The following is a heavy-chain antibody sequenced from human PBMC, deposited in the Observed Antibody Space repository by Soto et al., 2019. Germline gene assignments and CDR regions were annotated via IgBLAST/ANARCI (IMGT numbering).Heavy chain of an antibody. Sequence: QVQLQESGPGLVKPSETLSLTCTVSGGSISSYYWSWIRQPPGKGLEWIGYIYYSGSTNYNPSLKSRVTISVDTSKNQFSLKLSSVTAADTAVYYCARCRRGDYDYYYMDVWGKGTTVTVSS. D-gene: IGHD3-10*01. CDR2: IYYSGST. CDR3: ARCRRGDYDYYYMDV. J-gene: IGHJ6*03. V-gene: IGHV4-59*01. CDR1: GGSISSYY.